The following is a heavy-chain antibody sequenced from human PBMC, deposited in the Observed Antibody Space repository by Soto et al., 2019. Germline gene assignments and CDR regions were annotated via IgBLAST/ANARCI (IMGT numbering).Heavy chain of an antibody. CDR3: AAGIRKFYDFWSGSSVPPDY. CDR2: IVVGSGNT. J-gene: IGHJ4*01. Sequence: SVKVSCKASGFTFTSSVVQWVRQARGQRLEWIGWIVVGSGNTNYAQKFQERVTITRDMSTSTAYMELGSLRSEDTAVYYCAAGIRKFYDFWSGSSVPPDYWG. V-gene: IGHV1-58*01. D-gene: IGHD3-3*01. CDR1: GFTFTSSV.